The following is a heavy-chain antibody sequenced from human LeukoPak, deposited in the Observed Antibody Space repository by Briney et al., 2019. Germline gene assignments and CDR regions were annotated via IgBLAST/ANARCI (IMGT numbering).Heavy chain of an antibody. CDR3: ARGIGYSYGLLDY. Sequence: SVKVSCKASGGTFSSYAISWVRQAPGQGLEWMGRIIPIFGTANYAQKFQGRVTITTDESTSTAYMELSSLRSEDTAVYYCARGIGYSYGLLDYWGQGTLVTVSS. J-gene: IGHJ4*02. D-gene: IGHD5-18*01. CDR1: GGTFSSYA. CDR2: IIPIFGTA. V-gene: IGHV1-69*05.